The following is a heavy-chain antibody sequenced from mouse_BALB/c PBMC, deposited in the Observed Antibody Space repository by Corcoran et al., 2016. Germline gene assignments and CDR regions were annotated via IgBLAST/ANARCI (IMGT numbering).Heavy chain of an antibody. Sequence: QVQLLQSGAELMKPGASVKISCKASGYTFSSYWLAWIQQRPGHGPEWIGEILPGSGLAKYNEKFKGKATFTADTSSKTAYMQFSSLTSEDSAAYYCAADYRDDGEVGAMDQWGQGSSVTVAS. CDR1: GYTFSSYW. J-gene: IGHJ4*01. CDR2: ILPGSGLA. CDR3: AADYRDDGEVGAMDQ. D-gene: IGHD2-14*01. V-gene: IGHV1-9*01.